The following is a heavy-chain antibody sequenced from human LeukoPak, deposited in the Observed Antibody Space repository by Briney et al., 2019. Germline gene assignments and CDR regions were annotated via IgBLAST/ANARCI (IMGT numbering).Heavy chain of an antibody. D-gene: IGHD3-3*02. J-gene: IGHJ4*02. CDR2: ISYDGSNK. CDR3: ARVIFGVVALVADY. CDR1: GFTFSTYG. V-gene: IGHV3-30*01. Sequence: GGSLRLSCAASGFTFSTYGMHWVRQAPGKGLEWVAAISYDGSNKYYADSVQGRFTISRDNSKNTLYLQMNSLRAEDTAVYYCARVIFGVVALVADYWGQGTLVTVSS.